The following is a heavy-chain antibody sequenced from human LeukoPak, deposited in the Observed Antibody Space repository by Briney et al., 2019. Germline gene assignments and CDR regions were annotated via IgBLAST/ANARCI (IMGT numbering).Heavy chain of an antibody. CDR2: IYYSGST. D-gene: IGHD3-22*01. Sequence: SETLSFTCTVSGGSFSGGTHYWSWIRQHPGKGLEWIGYIYYSGSTYYNPSLKSRVTISVDTAKDQFSLKLSSVTAADTAVYYCARVRLQVVITCRGAFDIWGQGTIVTVSS. CDR3: ARVRLQVVITCRGAFDI. J-gene: IGHJ3*02. CDR1: GGSFSGGTHY. V-gene: IGHV4-31*03.